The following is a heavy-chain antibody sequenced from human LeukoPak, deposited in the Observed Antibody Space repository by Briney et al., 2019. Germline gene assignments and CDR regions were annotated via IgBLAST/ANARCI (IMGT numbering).Heavy chain of an antibody. CDR1: GGSVSSYY. J-gene: IGHJ6*03. Sequence: SETQSLTCTVSGGSVSSYYWSWIRQPAGKGLEWIGRIYTSGSTNYNPSLKSRVTMSVDTSKNQFSLKLSSVTAADTAVYYCARCYYYYYYMDVWGKGTTVTVSS. V-gene: IGHV4-4*07. CDR3: ARCYYYYYYMDV. CDR2: IYTSGST.